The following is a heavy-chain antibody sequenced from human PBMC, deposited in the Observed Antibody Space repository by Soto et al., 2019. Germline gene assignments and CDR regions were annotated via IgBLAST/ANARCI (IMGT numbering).Heavy chain of an antibody. V-gene: IGHV3-23*01. D-gene: IGHD4-17*01. Sequence: EVQLLESGGGLVQPGGSLRLSCAASGFTFSSYAMSWVRQAPGKGLEWVSAISGSGGSTYYADSVKGRFTISRDNSKNNRDNSKNTLYLKMNSLGAEDTAVYYCAKERYGDYGWYFDLWGRGTLVTVSS. J-gene: IGHJ2*01. CDR3: AKERYGDYGWYFDL. CDR1: GFTFSSYA. CDR2: ISGSGGST.